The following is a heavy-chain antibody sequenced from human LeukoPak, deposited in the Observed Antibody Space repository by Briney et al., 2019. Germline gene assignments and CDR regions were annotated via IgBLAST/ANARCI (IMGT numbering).Heavy chain of an antibody. CDR1: GFTFSSYS. CDR3: ARDLRPGGMDV. D-gene: IGHD1-1*01. V-gene: IGHV3-21*01. Sequence: PGGSLRLSCAASGFTFSSYSMNWVRQAPGKGLEWVSPISSNSNYIYYADSMKGRLTISRDNAKNSLYLQMNSLRAEDTAVYYCARDLRPGGMDVWGQGTTVTVSS. CDR2: ISSNSNYI. J-gene: IGHJ6*02.